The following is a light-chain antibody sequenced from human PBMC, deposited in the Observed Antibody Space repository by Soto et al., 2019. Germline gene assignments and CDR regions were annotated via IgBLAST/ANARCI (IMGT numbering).Light chain of an antibody. J-gene: IGLJ2*01. CDR1: SSDVGSYNL. V-gene: IGLV2-23*01. CDR3: CSYAGSSTVI. CDR2: EGS. Sequence: QSALTQPASVSGSPGQSITISCTGTSSDVGSYNLVSWYQQHPDKAPKLMIYEGSKRPSGVSNRFSGSKSGNTASLTISGLQADAEADYYCCSYAGSSTVIFGGGTKVTVL.